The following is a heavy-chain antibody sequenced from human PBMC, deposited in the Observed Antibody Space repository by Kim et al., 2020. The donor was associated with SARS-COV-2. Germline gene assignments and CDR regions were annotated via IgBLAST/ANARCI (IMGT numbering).Heavy chain of an antibody. J-gene: IGHJ4*02. Sequence: SPNYTPPLKSGVTISPAPSKNQFSLKLTSVTAADTALYYCARGKLAPRLQDWGQGALVTVSS. V-gene: IGHV4-34*01. CDR3: ARGKLAPRLQD. CDR2: SP. D-gene: IGHD6-6*01.